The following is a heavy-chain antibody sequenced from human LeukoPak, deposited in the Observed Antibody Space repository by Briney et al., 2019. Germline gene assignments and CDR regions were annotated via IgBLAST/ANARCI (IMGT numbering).Heavy chain of an antibody. Sequence: GGSLRLSCVASGFLFSSYGMHWVRQAPGKGLEWVAAISHDGGIEDYADSVKGRFTISRDNSKNTLYLQMISLTIEDTAIYYCAKGSWYSSGWTRFGGQGTLVTVSS. J-gene: IGHJ4*02. D-gene: IGHD6-19*01. CDR1: GFLFSSYG. V-gene: IGHV3-30*18. CDR2: ISHDGGIE. CDR3: AKGSWYSSGWTRF.